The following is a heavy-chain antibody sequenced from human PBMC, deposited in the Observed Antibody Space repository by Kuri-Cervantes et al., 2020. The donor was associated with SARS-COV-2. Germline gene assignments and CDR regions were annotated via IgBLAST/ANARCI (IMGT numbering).Heavy chain of an antibody. CDR1: GGTFSSYA. D-gene: IGHD4-23*01. Sequence: SVKVSCKASGGTFSSYAISWVRQAPGQGLEWMGGIIPIFGTANYAQKFQGRVAMTEDTSTDTAYMELSSLRSEDTAVYYCATVGSVGLDAFDIWGQGTMVTVSS. J-gene: IGHJ3*02. CDR3: ATVGSVGLDAFDI. CDR2: IIPIFGTA. V-gene: IGHV1-69*06.